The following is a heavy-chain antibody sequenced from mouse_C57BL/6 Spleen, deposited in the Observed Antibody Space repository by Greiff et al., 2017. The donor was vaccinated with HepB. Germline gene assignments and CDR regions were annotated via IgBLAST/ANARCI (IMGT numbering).Heavy chain of an antibody. Sequence: EVMLVESGAELVKPGASVKLSCTASGFNIKDYYMHWVKQRTEQGLEWIGRIDPEDGETKYAPKFQGKATITADTSSNTAYLQLSSLTSEDTAVYYCARSSLYGNYEFAYWGQGTLVTVSA. V-gene: IGHV14-2*01. J-gene: IGHJ3*01. CDR1: GFNIKDYY. CDR2: IDPEDGET. CDR3: ARSSLYGNYEFAY. D-gene: IGHD2-1*01.